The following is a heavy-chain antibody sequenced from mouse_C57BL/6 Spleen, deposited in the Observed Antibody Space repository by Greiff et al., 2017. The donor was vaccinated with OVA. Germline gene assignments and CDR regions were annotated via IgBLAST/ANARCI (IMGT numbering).Heavy chain of an antibody. D-gene: IGHD1-1*01. CDR2: IDPETGGT. V-gene: IGHV1-15*01. J-gene: IGHJ4*01. CDR3: TRRGTVVAPYYAMDY. CDR1: GYTFTDYE. Sequence: SGAELVRPGASVTLSCKASGYTFTDYEMHWVKQTPVHGLEWIGAIDPETGGTAYNQKFKGKAILTADKSSSTAYMELRSLTSEDSAVYYCTRRGTVVAPYYAMDYWGQGTSVTVSS.